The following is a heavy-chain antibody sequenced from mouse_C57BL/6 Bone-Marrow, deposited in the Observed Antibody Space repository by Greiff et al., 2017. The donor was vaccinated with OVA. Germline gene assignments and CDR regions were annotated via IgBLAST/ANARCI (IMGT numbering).Heavy chain of an antibody. CDR2: INPYNGGT. CDR1: GYTFTDYY. Sequence: VQLKQSGPVLVKPGASVKMSCKASGYTFTDYYMNWVKQSHGKSLEWIGVINPYNGGTSYNQKFKGKATLTVDTSSSTAYMELNSLTSEDSAVYYCARGVLRSNDWGQGTTLTVSS. J-gene: IGHJ2*01. CDR3: ARGVLRSND. V-gene: IGHV1-19*01. D-gene: IGHD1-1*01.